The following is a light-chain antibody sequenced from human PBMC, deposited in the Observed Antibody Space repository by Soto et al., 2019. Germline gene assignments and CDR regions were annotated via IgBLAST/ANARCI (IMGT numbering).Light chain of an antibody. V-gene: IGLV7-43*01. CDR2: NTS. J-gene: IGLJ1*01. Sequence: QSVVTQEPSLTVSPGGTVTLTCASSTGAVTSGYYPNWFQQKPGQAPRTLIYNTSNKHSWTPARFSGSLLGGEAALTLSGMQPEDEAEYYCLLYCGGANYVFGTGTKLTVL. CDR3: LLYCGGANYV. CDR1: TGAVTSGYY.